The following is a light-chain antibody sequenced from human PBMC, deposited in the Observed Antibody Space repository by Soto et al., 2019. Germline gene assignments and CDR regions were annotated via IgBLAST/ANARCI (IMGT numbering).Light chain of an antibody. V-gene: IGKV3-11*01. CDR3: QQRSNWPAGT. CDR2: DAS. J-gene: IGKJ1*01. CDR1: QSVSSY. Sequence: EIVLTQSPATLSLSPGERATLSCRASQSVSSYLAWYQQKPGQAPSLLIYDASNRATGIPARFSGSGSGTDFSLTISSLEPQYFAVYYCQQRSNWPAGTFGQGTKVEIK.